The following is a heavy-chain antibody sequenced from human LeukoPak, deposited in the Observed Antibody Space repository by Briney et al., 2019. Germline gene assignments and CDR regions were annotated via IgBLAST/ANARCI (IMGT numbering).Heavy chain of an antibody. V-gene: IGHV3-30*02. CDR1: GFTFSSYG. D-gene: IGHD6-19*01. CDR2: ILYDGSNK. J-gene: IGHJ6*03. CDR3: ARLTGWDNYYSYMDF. Sequence: PGGSLRLSCAASGFTFSSYGMYWVRQAPSKGLEWVASILYDGSNKFYLDSVKGRFTISRDNSRNTLYLQMNSLRAEDTAVYYCARLTGWDNYYSYMDFWGKGTTVTVSS.